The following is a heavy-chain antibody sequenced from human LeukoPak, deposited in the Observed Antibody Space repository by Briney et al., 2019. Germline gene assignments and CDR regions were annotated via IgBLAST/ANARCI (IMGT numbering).Heavy chain of an antibody. CDR3: ARAYCGGDCYQPPYYYGMDV. CDR2: IMYVVSDK. J-gene: IGHJ6*02. CDR1: GFLFCSYW. V-gene: IGHV3-7*03. D-gene: IGHD2-21*02. Sequence: GGCLRLSCAASGFLFCSYWRSWVRQAPGKGLEWIANIMYVVSDKFYVVSVKGRFSVSRDNAKNSLYLQMTSLRVEDTAVYYCARAYCGGDCYQPPYYYGMDVWGQGTTVTVSS.